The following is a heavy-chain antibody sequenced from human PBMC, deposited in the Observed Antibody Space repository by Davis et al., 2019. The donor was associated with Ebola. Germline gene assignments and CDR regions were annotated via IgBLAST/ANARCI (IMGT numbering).Heavy chain of an antibody. J-gene: IGHJ4*02. D-gene: IGHD3-3*01. CDR1: GFTFSSYW. CDR2: IKQDGSEK. V-gene: IGHV3-7*01. Sequence: GESLKISCAASGFTFSSYWMSWVRQAPGKGLEWVANIKQDGSEKYYVDSVKGRFPIPRDNAKNSLYLQMNSLRAEETAVYYCARDSPYYDFWSGYYTYWGQGTLVTVSS. CDR3: ARDSPYYDFWSGYYTY.